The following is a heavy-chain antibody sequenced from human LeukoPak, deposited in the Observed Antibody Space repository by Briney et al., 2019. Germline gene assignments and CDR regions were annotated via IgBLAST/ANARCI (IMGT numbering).Heavy chain of an antibody. J-gene: IGHJ4*02. CDR1: GFTFSSYT. CDR2: VRTHGGST. Sequence: GGSLRLSCSASGFTFSSYTMHWVRQAPGKGLEYVSGVRTHGGSTYYPDSVKGRFTISRDNSNDTLYLQMSSLRAEDTAVYYCVKKAVVDTYFFDFWCQGTLVTVSS. V-gene: IGHV3-64D*06. D-gene: IGHD4-23*01. CDR3: VKKAVVDTYFFDF.